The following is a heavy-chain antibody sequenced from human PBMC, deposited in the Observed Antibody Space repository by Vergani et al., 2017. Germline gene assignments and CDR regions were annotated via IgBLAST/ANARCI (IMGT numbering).Heavy chain of an antibody. V-gene: IGHV4-39*01. CDR3: ARIGGSGWVFDY. Sequence: QLQLKESGPGLVKPSETLSLPCTVSGGPISSSSYYWGWIRQPPGKGLEWIGRIYYSGSTYYNPSLKSRVTISVDTSKNQLSLKLSSVTAADTAVYYCARIGGSGWVFDYWGQGTLVTVSS. CDR1: GGPISSSSYY. D-gene: IGHD6-19*01. CDR2: IYYSGST. J-gene: IGHJ4*02.